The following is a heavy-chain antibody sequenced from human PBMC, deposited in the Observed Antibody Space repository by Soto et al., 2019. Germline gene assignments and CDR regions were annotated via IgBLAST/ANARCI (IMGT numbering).Heavy chain of an antibody. CDR1: GGSFSGYY. Sequence: SETLSLTCAVYGGSFSGYYWSWIRQPPGKGLEWIGEINHSGSTNYNPSLKSRVTISVDTSKNQFSLKLSSVTAADTAVYYCARGSLYPGHLIHSWSRFRYYMDVWGKGTTVTVSS. J-gene: IGHJ6*03. CDR2: INHSGST. V-gene: IGHV4-34*01. D-gene: IGHD6-13*01. CDR3: ARGSLYPGHLIHSWSRFRYYMDV.